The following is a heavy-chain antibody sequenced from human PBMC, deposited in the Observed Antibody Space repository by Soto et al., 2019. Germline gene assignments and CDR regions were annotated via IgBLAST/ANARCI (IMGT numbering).Heavy chain of an antibody. CDR3: AKDRGSSGWYRDAFDI. Sequence: PGRSLRLSCAASGFTLSSYAMSWVRQAPGNGLEWVSAISGSGGSTYYADSVKGRFTISRDNSKNTLYLQMNSLRAEDTAVYYCAKDRGSSGWYRDAFDIWGQGTMVTVSS. V-gene: IGHV3-23*01. D-gene: IGHD6-19*01. CDR1: GFTLSSYA. J-gene: IGHJ3*02. CDR2: ISGSGGST.